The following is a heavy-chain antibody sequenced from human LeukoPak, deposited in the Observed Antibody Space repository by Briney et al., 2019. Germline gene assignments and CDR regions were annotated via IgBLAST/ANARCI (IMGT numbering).Heavy chain of an antibody. Sequence: SETLSLTCTVSGGSISSSSSNWGWLPQAPGKGLVSIGSMYYSGSTYYNPSLKGRVTISVETSKTRFSLKLRSVNAADTAVYYCARLWAAADTWAFDYWGQGTLVIVSS. CDR3: ARLWAAADTWAFDY. D-gene: IGHD6-13*01. V-gene: IGHV4-39*01. CDR2: MYYSGST. CDR1: GGSISSSSSN. J-gene: IGHJ4*02.